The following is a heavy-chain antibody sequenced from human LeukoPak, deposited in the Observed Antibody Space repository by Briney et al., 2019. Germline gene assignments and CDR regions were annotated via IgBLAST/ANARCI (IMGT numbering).Heavy chain of an antibody. CDR3: ARVRAAAGRTTP. CDR2: IYSGGST. Sequence: GGSLRLSCAASGFTVSSNYMSWVRQAPGKGLEWVSVIYSGGSTYYADSVKGRFTISRDNSKNTLYLQMNSLRAEDTAVYYCARVRAAAGRTTPWGQGTLVTVSS. V-gene: IGHV3-66*01. D-gene: IGHD6-13*01. J-gene: IGHJ5*02. CDR1: GFTVSSNY.